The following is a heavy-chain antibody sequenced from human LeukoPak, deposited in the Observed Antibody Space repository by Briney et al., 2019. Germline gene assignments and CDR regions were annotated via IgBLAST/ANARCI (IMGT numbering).Heavy chain of an antibody. D-gene: IGHD3-10*01. Sequence: TSETLSLTCTVSRGSISRHYWSWIRQPVGKGLEWIGRIYTSGTTNYNPSLKSRVTMSVDVSKNQFSLKLSSVTAADTAVYYCARDDYYYGSGRGNWFDPWGQGTLVTVSS. CDR2: IYTSGTT. V-gene: IGHV4-4*07. CDR1: RGSISRHY. J-gene: IGHJ5*02. CDR3: ARDDYYYGSGRGNWFDP.